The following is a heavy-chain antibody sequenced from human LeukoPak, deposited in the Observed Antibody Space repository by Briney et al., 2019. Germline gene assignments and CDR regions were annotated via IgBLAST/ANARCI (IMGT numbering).Heavy chain of an antibody. CDR2: IYYSGST. V-gene: IGHV4-59*01. CDR1: GGSFSSYF. Sequence: SQTLSLTCTVSGGSFSSYFWSWIRQPPGKGLEWIGYIYYSGSTHYNSSLKSRVTISLDTSRNQFSLKLSSVTAADTAVYYCARQLGDRLLFDYWGQGTLVTVSS. CDR3: ARQLGDRLLFDY. D-gene: IGHD2-21*01. J-gene: IGHJ4*02.